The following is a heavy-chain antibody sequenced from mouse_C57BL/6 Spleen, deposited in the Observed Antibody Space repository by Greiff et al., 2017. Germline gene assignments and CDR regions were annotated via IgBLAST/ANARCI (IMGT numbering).Heavy chain of an antibody. J-gene: IGHJ3*01. Sequence: QVQLQQSGAELARPGASVKMSCKASGYTFTSYTMHWVKQRPGPGLEWIGYINPSSGYTMYNQKFKDKATLTADKSSSTAYMQLSSLTSEDAAVYYCASQDKRNWDETWCAYWGQETLVTVSA. V-gene: IGHV1-4*01. CDR2: INPSSGYT. D-gene: IGHD4-1*01. CDR1: GYTFTSYT. CDR3: ASQDKRNWDETWCAY.